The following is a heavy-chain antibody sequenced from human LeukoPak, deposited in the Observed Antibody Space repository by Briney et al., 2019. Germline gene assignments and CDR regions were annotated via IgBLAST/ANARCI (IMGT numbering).Heavy chain of an antibody. V-gene: IGHV3-48*03. J-gene: IGHJ4*02. D-gene: IGHD3-22*01. Sequence: GGSLRLSCAASGFTFSNYPMNWVRQAPGKGLEGVSYIGSGGSPIYYADSVRGRFSISRDNAKNSLYLQMSSLRAEDTAVYYCAREMGYYYDSSGPLDYWGQGTLVTVSS. CDR2: IGSGGSPI. CDR3: AREMGYYYDSSGPLDY. CDR1: GFTFSNYP.